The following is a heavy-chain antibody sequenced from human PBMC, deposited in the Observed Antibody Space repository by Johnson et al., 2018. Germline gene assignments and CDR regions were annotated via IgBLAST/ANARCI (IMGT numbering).Heavy chain of an antibody. J-gene: IGHJ3*02. CDR1: GFTFTTAW. V-gene: IGHV3-15*01. CDR2: IKSRTDGGTP. D-gene: IGHD2-15*01. CDR3: TGRVVVAANDAFDI. Sequence: VQPVQSGGGLVEPGGSXRLSCAASGFTFTTAWMSWVRQAPGQGREWVGRIKSRTDGGTPDYAAPVKGRFTISRVDSKNTRYLQMNSLKTEDTAVYYCTGRVVVAANDAFDIWGQGTMVTVSS.